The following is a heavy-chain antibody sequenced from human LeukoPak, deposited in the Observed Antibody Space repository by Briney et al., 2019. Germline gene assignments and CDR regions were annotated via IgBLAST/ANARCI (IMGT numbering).Heavy chain of an antibody. D-gene: IGHD3-10*01. CDR3: ARERGYYGSGRYGADFDY. V-gene: IGHV3-30*04. CDR1: GFTFSSYA. J-gene: IGHJ4*02. Sequence: GGSLRLSCAASGFTFSSYAMHWVRQAPGKGLEWVAVIPYDGSNKYYADSVKGRCTISRDTSKNTLYLQMNSLRAEDTAVYYCARERGYYGSGRYGADFDYWGQGTLVTVSS. CDR2: IPYDGSNK.